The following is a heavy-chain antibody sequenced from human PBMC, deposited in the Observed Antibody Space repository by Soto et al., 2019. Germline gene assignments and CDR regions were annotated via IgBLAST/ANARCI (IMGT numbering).Heavy chain of an antibody. Sequence: QVQLQESGPGLVKPSQTLSLTCTVSGYFITSGDYYWSWIRQPPGKGLEWIGHIYYSGSTYYNPSLKGRATTSQDTSKNQFSLKLSAVTAADTAMYYCARVSSRELLFGIDYWGQGTLVTVSS. CDR2: IYYSGST. J-gene: IGHJ4*02. D-gene: IGHD1-26*01. CDR3: ARVSSRELLFGIDY. CDR1: GYFITSGDYY. V-gene: IGHV4-30-4*01.